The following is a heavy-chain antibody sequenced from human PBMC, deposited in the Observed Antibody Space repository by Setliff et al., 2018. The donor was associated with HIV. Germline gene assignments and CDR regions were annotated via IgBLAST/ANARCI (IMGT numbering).Heavy chain of an antibody. CDR3: TRASSAWSGSYYYAMDL. V-gene: IGHV4-39*01. Sequence: SETLSLTCAVSGGSFISSTNYWGWVRQTPEKGLEWIGTIYYSGSSWHNPSLRSRVTMSVDISKKQCSLTLSSVTVADTAVYYCTRASSAWSGSYYYAMDLWGQGTTVTVSS. CDR2: IYYSGSS. J-gene: IGHJ6*02. CDR1: GGSFISSTNY. D-gene: IGHD2-15*01.